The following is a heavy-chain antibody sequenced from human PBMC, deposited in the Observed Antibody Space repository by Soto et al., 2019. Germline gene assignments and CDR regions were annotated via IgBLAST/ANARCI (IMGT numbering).Heavy chain of an antibody. Sequence: GGSLRLSCTASGFTFGDYAMSWFRQAPGKGLEWVGFIRSKAYGGTTEYAASVKGRFTISRDDSKSIAYLQMNSLKTEDTAVYYCTRDGTYCSGGSCCCYYGIDVWGQGTTVTVSS. CDR1: GFTFGDYA. CDR2: IRSKAYGGTT. CDR3: TRDGTYCSGGSCCCYYGIDV. V-gene: IGHV3-49*03. D-gene: IGHD2-15*01. J-gene: IGHJ6*02.